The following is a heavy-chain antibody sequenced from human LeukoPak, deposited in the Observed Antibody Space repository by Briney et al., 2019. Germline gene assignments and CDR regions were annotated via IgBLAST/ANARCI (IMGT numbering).Heavy chain of an antibody. CDR1: GFTFSTYS. V-gene: IGHV3-21*01. J-gene: IGHJ4*02. CDR3: AREDYYESGTDDY. CDR2: ITASSSYT. D-gene: IGHD3-10*01. Sequence: GVSLRLSCAASGFTFSTYSMNWVRQAPGKGLEWVSSITASSSYTYYADSVKGRFTISRDNTKNSLYLQMNSLRAEDTGIYYCAREDYYESGTDDYWGQGTLVTVFS.